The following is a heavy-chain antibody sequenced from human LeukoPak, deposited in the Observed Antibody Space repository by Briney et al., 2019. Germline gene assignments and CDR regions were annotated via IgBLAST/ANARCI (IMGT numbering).Heavy chain of an antibody. V-gene: IGHV3-11*04. D-gene: IGHD2-21*01. CDR2: ISSSGSTI. CDR1: GFTFSDYY. CDR3: ASDSFSISAQSTVNFGY. J-gene: IGHJ4*02. Sequence: GGSLRLSCAASGFTFSDYYMSWIRQAPGKGLEWVSYISSSGSTIYYADSVKGRFTISRDNAKNSLYLQMNSLRVEDTAVYYCASDSFSISAQSTVNFGYWGQGILVTVSS.